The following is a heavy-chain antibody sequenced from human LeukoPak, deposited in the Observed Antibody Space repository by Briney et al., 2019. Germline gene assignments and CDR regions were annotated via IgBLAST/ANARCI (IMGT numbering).Heavy chain of an antibody. Sequence: GESLKISCKCSGYSFTSYWIGWVRKMPGKGLEWMGIIYPGDSDTRYSPSFQGQVTISVDKSINTAYLQWSRLKASDTAMYYCARERSSQGYFDFWGQGTLVTVSS. V-gene: IGHV5-51*01. CDR1: GYSFTSYW. J-gene: IGHJ4*02. CDR3: ARERSSQGYFDF. D-gene: IGHD6-6*01. CDR2: IYPGDSDT.